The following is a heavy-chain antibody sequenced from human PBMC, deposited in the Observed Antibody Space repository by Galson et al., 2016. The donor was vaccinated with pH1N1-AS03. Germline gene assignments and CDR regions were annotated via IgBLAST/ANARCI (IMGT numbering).Heavy chain of an antibody. CDR3: ARESSTNSVAAFDI. Sequence: SLRLSCAASGFTFSSYEMHWVRQYTGKGLEWVSAIGVAGDTFYTDSVKGRFTISRENAKNSFYLQMNTLRAGDTAVYYCARESSTNSVAAFDIWGQGTLVIVSS. CDR2: IGVAGDT. V-gene: IGHV3-13*01. CDR1: GFTFSSYE. D-gene: IGHD2-15*01. J-gene: IGHJ4*02.